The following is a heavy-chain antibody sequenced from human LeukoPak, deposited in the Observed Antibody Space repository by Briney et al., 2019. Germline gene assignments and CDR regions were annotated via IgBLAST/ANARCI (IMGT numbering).Heavy chain of an antibody. V-gene: IGHV4-59*08. CDR2: IYYSGST. CDR3: ARHSGLAAAGPFFDY. CDR1: GGSISSYY. J-gene: IGHJ4*02. D-gene: IGHD6-13*01. Sequence: SETLSLTCTVSGGSISSYYWSWIRQPPGKGLEWIGYIYYSGSTNYNPSLKSRVTISVDTSKNQFSLKLSSVTAADTAVYYCARHSGLAAAGPFFDYWGQGTLVTVSS.